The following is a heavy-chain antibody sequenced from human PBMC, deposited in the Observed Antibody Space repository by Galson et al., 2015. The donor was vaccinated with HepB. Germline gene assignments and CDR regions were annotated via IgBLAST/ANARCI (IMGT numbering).Heavy chain of an antibody. V-gene: IGHV3-30*18. D-gene: IGHD6-13*01. Sequence: SLRLSCAPSGFPFSSYGMHWVRQAPGKGLEWVALISYDGNTKYYADSVKGRFTISRDNSKNTLYLQMNSLTAEDTAVYYCAKGTAAAAAIFDYWGQGTPVTVPS. J-gene: IGHJ4*02. CDR1: GFPFSSYG. CDR3: AKGTAAAAAIFDY. CDR2: ISYDGNTK.